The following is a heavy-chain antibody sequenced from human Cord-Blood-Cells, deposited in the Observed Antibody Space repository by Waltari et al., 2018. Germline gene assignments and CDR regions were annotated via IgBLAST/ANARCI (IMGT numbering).Heavy chain of an antibody. CDR1: GYTFTGYY. CDR3: ARFRAGYGGNFDY. D-gene: IGHD4-17*01. J-gene: IGHJ4*02. Sequence: QVQLVQSGAEVKKPGASVKVYCKASGYTFTGYYMPWVRPAPGQGLEWMGWINPNSGGTNYAQKFQGRVTMTRDTSISTAYMELSRLRSDDTAVYYCARFRAGYGGNFDYWGQGTLVTVSS. V-gene: IGHV1-2*02. CDR2: INPNSGGT.